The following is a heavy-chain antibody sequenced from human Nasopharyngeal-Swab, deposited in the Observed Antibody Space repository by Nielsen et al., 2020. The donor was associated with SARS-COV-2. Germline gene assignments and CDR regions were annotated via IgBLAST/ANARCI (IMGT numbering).Heavy chain of an antibody. Sequence: GGSLRLSCVASGFTFSSCAITWVRQAPGKGLQLLSTISGSGHRTYYADSVKGRFTISRDNSQNTLYLQMNSLRAEDTAVYYCAKDFRHNYDYWSGYFTNWGQGTLVTVSS. J-gene: IGHJ4*02. V-gene: IGHV3-23*01. CDR3: AKDFRHNYDYWSGYFTN. CDR1: GFTFSSCA. CDR2: ISGSGHRT. D-gene: IGHD3-3*01.